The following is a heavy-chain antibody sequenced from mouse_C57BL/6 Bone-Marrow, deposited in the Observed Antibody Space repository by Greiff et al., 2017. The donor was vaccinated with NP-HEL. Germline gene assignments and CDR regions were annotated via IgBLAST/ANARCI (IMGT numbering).Heavy chain of an antibody. Sequence: EVKLVESGGGLVQSGRSLRLSCATSGFTFSDFYMEWVRQAPGKGLEWIAASRNKANDYTTEYSASVKGRFIVSRDTSQSILYLQMNALRAEDTAIYYCARGITTVVATSWYFDVWGTGTTVTVSS. CDR2: SRNKANDYTT. V-gene: IGHV7-1*01. J-gene: IGHJ1*03. CDR1: GFTFSDFY. CDR3: ARGITTVVATSWYFDV. D-gene: IGHD1-1*01.